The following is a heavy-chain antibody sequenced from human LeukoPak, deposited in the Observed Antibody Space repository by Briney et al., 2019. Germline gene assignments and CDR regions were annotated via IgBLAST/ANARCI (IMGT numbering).Heavy chain of an antibody. V-gene: IGHV4-39*07. D-gene: IGHD6-13*01. CDR1: GGSISSSSYY. CDR3: ARDLRYISSWKYSGMDV. J-gene: IGHJ6*02. CDR2: IYHSGST. Sequence: KTSETLSLTCSVSGGSISSSSYYWGWIRQPPGKGLEWIGEIYHSGSTNYNPSLKSRVTISVDKSKNQFSLKLSSVTAADTAVYYCARDLRYISSWKYSGMDVWGQGTTVTVSS.